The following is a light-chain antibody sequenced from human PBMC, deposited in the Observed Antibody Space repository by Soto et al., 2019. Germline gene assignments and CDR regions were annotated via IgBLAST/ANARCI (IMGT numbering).Light chain of an antibody. CDR1: SSDVGGYNY. Sequence: QSALTQPASVSGSPGQSITISCTGTSSDVGGYNYVSWYQQHPGKAPKLMIYDVSNRPSGVSTRFSGSKSGNTASLTISGLQAEDEDDYSCSSYTSSSTPEVVFGGGTKLTVL. CDR2: DVS. V-gene: IGLV2-14*01. CDR3: SSYTSSSTPEVV. J-gene: IGLJ2*01.